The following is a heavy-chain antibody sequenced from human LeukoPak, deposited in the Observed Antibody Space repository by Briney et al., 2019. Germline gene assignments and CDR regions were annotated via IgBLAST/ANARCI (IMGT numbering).Heavy chain of an antibody. J-gene: IGHJ6*03. V-gene: IGHV1-69*13. Sequence: SVKVSCKASGGTFSSYAISWVRQAPGQGLEWMGGIIPIFGTANYAQKFQGRVTITADESTSTAYMELSSLRSEDTAVYYCARDGCSRTSCHHYYYYYYMDVWGKGTTVTVSS. CDR1: GGTFSSYA. CDR2: IIPIFGTA. D-gene: IGHD2-2*01. CDR3: ARDGCSRTSCHHYYYYYYMDV.